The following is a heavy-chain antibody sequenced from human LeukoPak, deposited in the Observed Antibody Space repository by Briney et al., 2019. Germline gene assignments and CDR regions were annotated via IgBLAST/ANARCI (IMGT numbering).Heavy chain of an antibody. CDR3: AKGGYCSNGLCCTDFDY. Sequence: PGGSLRLSCAASGFTFSSYAMSWVRQAPGKGLERVSAISGSGGSTYYADSVKGRFTISRDNSKNTLYLQMNSLRAEDTAVFYCAKGGYCSNGLCCTDFDYWGQGILVTVSS. CDR1: GFTFSSYA. D-gene: IGHD2-8*01. V-gene: IGHV3-23*01. CDR2: ISGSGGST. J-gene: IGHJ4*02.